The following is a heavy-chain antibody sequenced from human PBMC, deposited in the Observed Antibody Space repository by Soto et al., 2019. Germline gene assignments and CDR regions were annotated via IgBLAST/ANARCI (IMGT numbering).Heavy chain of an antibody. J-gene: IGHJ5*02. CDR3: ARRGVVVAAKNWFDP. D-gene: IGHD2-15*01. CDR1: GGSFSGYY. V-gene: IGHV4-34*01. CDR2: INHSGST. Sequence: QVQLQQWGAGLLKPSETLSLTCAVYGGSFSGYYWSWIRQPPGKGLEWLGEINHSGSTNYNPSLKSRVTISVDTSTNQFSLRLSSVTAADTAVYYCARRGVVVAAKNWFDPWGQGTMVTVSS.